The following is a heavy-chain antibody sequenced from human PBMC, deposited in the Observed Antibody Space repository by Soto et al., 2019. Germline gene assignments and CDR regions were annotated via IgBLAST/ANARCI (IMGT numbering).Heavy chain of an antibody. CDR1: GYTFTSYY. J-gene: IGHJ6*02. D-gene: IGHD6-13*01. Sequence: ASVKVSCKASGYTFTSYYMHWVRQAPGQGLEWMGIINPSGGSTSYAQKFQGRVTMTRDTSTSTVYTELSSLRSEDTAVYYCARVNGSSSWYDYYYGMDVWGQGTTVTAP. CDR3: ARVNGSSSWYDYYYGMDV. V-gene: IGHV1-46*01. CDR2: INPSGGST.